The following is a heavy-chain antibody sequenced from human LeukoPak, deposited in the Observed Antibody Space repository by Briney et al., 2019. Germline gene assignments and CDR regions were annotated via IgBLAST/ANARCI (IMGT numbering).Heavy chain of an antibody. Sequence: GGSLRLSCAASGFTFSSYAMSWVRQAPGKGLEWVSAISDSGGSTYYADSVKGRFTISRGNSKNTLYLQMNSLRAEDTAVYYCAKASEAIVVVVAARVVYFDYWGQGTLVTVSS. D-gene: IGHD2-15*01. V-gene: IGHV3-23*01. J-gene: IGHJ4*02. CDR3: AKASEAIVVVVAARVVYFDY. CDR1: GFTFSSYA. CDR2: ISDSGGST.